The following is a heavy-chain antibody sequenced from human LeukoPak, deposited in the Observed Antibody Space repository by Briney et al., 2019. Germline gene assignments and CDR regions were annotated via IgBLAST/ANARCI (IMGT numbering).Heavy chain of an antibody. V-gene: IGHV4-34*01. CDR2: INHSGST. D-gene: IGHD6-19*01. CDR1: GGSFSGYY. Sequence: SETLSLTCAVYGGSFSGYYWSWIRQPPGEGLEWIGEINHSGSTNYNPSLKSRVTISVDKSKNQFSLKLSSVTAADTAVYYCARVPIAVAAVDYRGQGTLVTVSS. CDR3: ARVPIAVAAVDY. J-gene: IGHJ4*02.